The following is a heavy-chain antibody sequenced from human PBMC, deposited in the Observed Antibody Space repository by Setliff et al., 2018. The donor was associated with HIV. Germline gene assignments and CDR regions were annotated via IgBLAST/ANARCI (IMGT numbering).Heavy chain of an antibody. D-gene: IGHD6-6*01. J-gene: IGHJ4*02. Sequence: PSETLSLTCAVYNGSFSNYYWTWIRQPPGKGLEWIGEINHSGSTNYNPSLKSRVTISVDTSKKQFSLNLRSVTAADTAVYYCARGLTARRVGNFDYWGRGTQVTVSS. CDR1: NGSFSNYY. V-gene: IGHV4-34*01. CDR3: ARGLTARRVGNFDY. CDR2: INHSGST.